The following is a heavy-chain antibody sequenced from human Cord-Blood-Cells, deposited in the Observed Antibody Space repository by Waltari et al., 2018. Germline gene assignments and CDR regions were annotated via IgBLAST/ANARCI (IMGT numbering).Heavy chain of an antibody. Sequence: QLQLQESGPGLVKPSETLSLTCTVSGGSIRSSSYYWGWIRQPPGKGLEWIGSIYYSGSTYYNPSLKSRVTISVDTSKNQCSLKLSSVTAADTAVYYCARQDIVVVPAAIGYFDYWGQGTLVTVSS. CDR2: IYYSGST. V-gene: IGHV4-39*01. J-gene: IGHJ4*02. D-gene: IGHD2-2*01. CDR3: ARQDIVVVPAAIGYFDY. CDR1: GGSIRSSSYY.